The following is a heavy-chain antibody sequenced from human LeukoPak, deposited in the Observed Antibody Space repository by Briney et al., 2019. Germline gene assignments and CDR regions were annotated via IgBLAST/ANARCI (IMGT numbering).Heavy chain of an antibody. CDR3: ARDYDSSGYYYGVAEYFQH. J-gene: IGHJ1*01. CDR1: GFTFSSYS. CDR2: ISSSSSYI. D-gene: IGHD3-22*01. Sequence: PGGSLRLSCAASGFTFSSYSMNWVRQAPGKGLEWVSSISSSSSYIYYADSVKGRFTISRDNAKNSLYLQMNSLRAEDTAVYYCARDYDSSGYYYGVAEYFQHWGQGTLVTVSS. V-gene: IGHV3-21*01.